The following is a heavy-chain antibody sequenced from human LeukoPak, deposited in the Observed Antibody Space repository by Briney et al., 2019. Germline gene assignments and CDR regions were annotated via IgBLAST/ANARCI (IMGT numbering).Heavy chain of an antibody. J-gene: IGHJ5*02. CDR3: ARPYCSSTSCVFDP. CDR2: IYTSGST. CDR1: GGSISSYY. Sequence: PSETLSLTCTVSGGSISSYYWSWIRQPPGKGLEWIGYIYTSGSTNYNPSLKSRVTISVDTSKNQFSLKLSPVTAADTAVYYCARPYCSSTSCVFDPWGQGTLVTVSS. D-gene: IGHD2-2*01. V-gene: IGHV4-4*09.